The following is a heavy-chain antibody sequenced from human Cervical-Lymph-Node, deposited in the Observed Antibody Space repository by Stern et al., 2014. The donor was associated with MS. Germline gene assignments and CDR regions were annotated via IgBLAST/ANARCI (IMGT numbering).Heavy chain of an antibody. V-gene: IGHV3-23*04. J-gene: IGHJ4*02. D-gene: IGHD3-10*01. CDR3: AKGRTYYDSVTFSTLFFFDY. CDR1: GFTFSSDV. CDR2: ISAIGVST. Sequence: EVHLVESGGGLVQPGGSLRLSCAASGFTFSSDVMGWVRQAPGKGLEWVSGISAIGVSTYYVDSVKGRFTISRDNARNTLYLQVNSLRAEDTALYYCAKGRTYYDSVTFSTLFFFDYWGQGTLVSVAA.